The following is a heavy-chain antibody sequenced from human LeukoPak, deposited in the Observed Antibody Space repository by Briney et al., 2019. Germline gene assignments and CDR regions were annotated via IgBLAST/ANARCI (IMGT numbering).Heavy chain of an antibody. V-gene: IGHV4-34*01. CDR1: GGSFSGYH. Sequence: SETLSLTCAVHGGSFSGYHWNWLRQFPGKGLEWIGEINDRGHTNYNPSLESRVTISVDTSKKQFSLKLSSVAAADTAVYYCARDPTMVVTTPYYFDFWGQGTLVTVSS. J-gene: IGHJ4*02. CDR2: INDRGHT. D-gene: IGHD4/OR15-4a*01. CDR3: ARDPTMVVTTPYYFDF.